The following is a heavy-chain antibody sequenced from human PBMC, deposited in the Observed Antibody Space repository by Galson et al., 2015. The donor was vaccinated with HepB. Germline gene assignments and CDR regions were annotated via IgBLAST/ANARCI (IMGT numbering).Heavy chain of an antibody. J-gene: IGHJ6*02. CDR2: ISYDGSNK. CDR1: GFTFSSYA. Sequence: SLRLSCAASGFTFSSYAMHWVRQAPGKGLEWVAVISYDGSNKYYADSVKGRFTISRDNSKNTLYLQMNSLRAEDTAVYYCARDLYYYGSGSYRPYYYGMDVWGQGTTVTVSS. D-gene: IGHD3-10*01. V-gene: IGHV3-30*04. CDR3: ARDLYYYGSGSYRPYYYGMDV.